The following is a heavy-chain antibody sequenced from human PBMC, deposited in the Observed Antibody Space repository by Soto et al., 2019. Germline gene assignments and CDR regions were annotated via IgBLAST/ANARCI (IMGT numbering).Heavy chain of an antibody. CDR1: GYTFTSYS. CDR2: ISTYNGNT. Sequence: ASVKVSCKASGYTFTSYSISWVRQAPGQGLEWMGWISTYNGNTNYARTLQGRVTMTRDTSTSTSYMELRSLRSDDTAVYHCARVDLGHTDFWSGYYHVLVNSGIDVWG. D-gene: IGHD3-3*01. V-gene: IGHV1-18*04. J-gene: IGHJ6*02. CDR3: ARVDLGHTDFWSGYYHVLVNSGIDV.